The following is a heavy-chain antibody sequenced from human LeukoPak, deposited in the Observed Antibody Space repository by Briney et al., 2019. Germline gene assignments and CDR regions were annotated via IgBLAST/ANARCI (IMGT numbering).Heavy chain of an antibody. CDR2: ISGSGGST. Sequence: PGGSLRLSCAASVFTFSSYAMSWVRQAPGKGLEWVSAISGSGGSTYYADSVKGRFTISRDNSKNTLYLQMNSLRAEDTAVYYCAKIWFRELLSPFDYWGQGTLVTVSS. V-gene: IGHV3-23*01. D-gene: IGHD3-10*01. CDR3: AKIWFRELLSPFDY. CDR1: VFTFSSYA. J-gene: IGHJ4*02.